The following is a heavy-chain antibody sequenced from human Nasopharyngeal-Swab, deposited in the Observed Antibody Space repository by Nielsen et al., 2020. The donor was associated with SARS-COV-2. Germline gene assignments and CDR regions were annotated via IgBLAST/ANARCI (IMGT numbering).Heavy chain of an antibody. Sequence: SQTLSLTCDVFGGSLRSGDYYWSWIRQPAGEGLEWIGRIYTNGVTNYNPSLTSRVTISVDMSKNHFSLKLTSVTAADTAVYYCVRDWSSPSKTAFDYWGQGILVTVSS. CDR1: GGSLRSGDYY. V-gene: IGHV4-61*02. CDR2: IYTNGVT. J-gene: IGHJ4*02. CDR3: VRDWSSPSKTAFDY. D-gene: IGHD6-6*01.